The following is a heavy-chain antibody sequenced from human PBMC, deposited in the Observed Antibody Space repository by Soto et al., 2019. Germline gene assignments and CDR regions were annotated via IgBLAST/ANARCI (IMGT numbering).Heavy chain of an antibody. Sequence: GASVKVSCKASGGTFSSYAISWVRQAPGQGLEWMGGIIPIFGTANYAQKFQGRVTITADESTSTAYMELSSLRSEDTAVYYCARVLRYFDWSQPFDYWGQGTLVTVSS. J-gene: IGHJ4*02. CDR2: IIPIFGTA. CDR1: GGTFSSYA. D-gene: IGHD3-9*01. V-gene: IGHV1-69*13. CDR3: ARVLRYFDWSQPFDY.